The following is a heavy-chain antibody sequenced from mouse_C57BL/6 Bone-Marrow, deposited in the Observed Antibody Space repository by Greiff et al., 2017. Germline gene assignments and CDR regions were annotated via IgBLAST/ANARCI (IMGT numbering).Heavy chain of an antibody. CDR2: IDPTSGGT. CDR1: GYTFTSYW. V-gene: IGHV1-72*01. Sequence: VQLQQPGAELVKPGASVKLSCKASGYTFTSYWMHWVKQRPGRGLEWIGRIDPTSGGTKYNEQFKSKATLTVDKPSSTAYMQLSSLTSEDSAVYYCARPTMMKGYWYFDVWGTGTTVTVSS. D-gene: IGHD2-4*01. CDR3: ARPTMMKGYWYFDV. J-gene: IGHJ1*03.